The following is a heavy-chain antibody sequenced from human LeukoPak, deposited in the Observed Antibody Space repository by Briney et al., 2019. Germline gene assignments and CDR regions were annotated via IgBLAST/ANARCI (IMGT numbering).Heavy chain of an antibody. CDR1: GFTFFIHD. D-gene: IGHD2-8*01. CDR2: ISPDGSTT. J-gene: IGHJ4*02. CDR3: AGIHYWTK. Sequence: GASLRLSCAASGFTFFIHDTSWVRQVPGKGVEWVSEISPDGSTTHYLDSVKGRFIISRDNSENTLYLQMNSLRAEDTAVYYCAGIHYWTKWGQGTLVTVSS. V-gene: IGHV3-23*01.